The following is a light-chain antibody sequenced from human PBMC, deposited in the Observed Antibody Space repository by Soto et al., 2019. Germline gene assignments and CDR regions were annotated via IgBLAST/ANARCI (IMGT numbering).Light chain of an antibody. CDR1: QSISSW. CDR2: AAS. CDR3: QQSYSSPPT. Sequence: DIQMTQSPSTLSASVGDRVTITSRASQSISSWLAWYQQKPGKAPTLLIFAASSLPSGVPSRFGGSRSGPDFTLTISSLQPEDFATYYCQQSYSSPPTFGQGTKVDIK. J-gene: IGKJ1*01. V-gene: IGKV1-39*01.